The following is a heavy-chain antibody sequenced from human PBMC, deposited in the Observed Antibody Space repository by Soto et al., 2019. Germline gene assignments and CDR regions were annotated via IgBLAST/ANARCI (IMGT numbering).Heavy chain of an antibody. J-gene: IGHJ6*01. V-gene: IGHV1-46*01. CDR2: INPNGGRA. Sequence: QVQLVQSGAEVKNPGASVKVSCKLSGYTFTSYYLHWVRQAPGQGLEWMGVINPNGGRATYAQTFQGRVTMTSDTSSNTVYMELGSLISEDMAVYYCARAAAPGSGRRVDVW. CDR3: ARAAAPGSGRRVDV. CDR1: GYTFTSYY. D-gene: IGHD6-13*01.